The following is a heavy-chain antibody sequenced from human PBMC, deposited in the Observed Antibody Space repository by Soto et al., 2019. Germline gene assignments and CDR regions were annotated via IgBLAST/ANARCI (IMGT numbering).Heavy chain of an antibody. D-gene: IGHD4-17*01. CDR3: AKVEAAYYGQLFDY. Sequence: QVQLVESGGGVVQPGRSLRLSCAASGFNFSSYGMHWVRQAPGKGLEWVAVISYDGSNKYYADSVKGRFTISRDNSKNTLYLQMNCLRAEDTAVYYCAKVEAAYYGQLFDYWGQGTLVTVSS. CDR2: ISYDGSNK. J-gene: IGHJ4*02. CDR1: GFNFSSYG. V-gene: IGHV3-30*18.